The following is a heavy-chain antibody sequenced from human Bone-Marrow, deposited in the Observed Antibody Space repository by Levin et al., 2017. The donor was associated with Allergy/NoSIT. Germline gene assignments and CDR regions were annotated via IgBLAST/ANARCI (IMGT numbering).Heavy chain of an antibody. J-gene: IGHJ4*02. D-gene: IGHD3-22*01. CDR1: GGSISNDDYY. V-gene: IGHV4-30-4*01. CDR2: IYYSGST. Sequence: MASETLSLTCTVSGGSISNDDYYWSWIRQPPGKGLEWIGCIYYSGSTYYNPSLKSRITISLDTSENQFSLKLSSVTAADTAVYFCARGQTYYFDSSPYLDYWGRGTLVTVSS. CDR3: ARGQTYYFDSSPYLDY.